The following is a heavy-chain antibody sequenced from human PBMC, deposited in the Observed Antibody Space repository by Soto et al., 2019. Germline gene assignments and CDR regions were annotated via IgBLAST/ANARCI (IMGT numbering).Heavy chain of an antibody. CDR3: ARGASDFWGGYPEIHFFDS. CDR2: ISHDEGNK. CDR1: EFTFSTYP. Sequence: GGSLRLSCTASEFTFSTYPMHWVRQAPGKGLEWVAVISHDEGNKFYGDSMKGRFTISRDNSKNTLYLQMNSLRSDDTAVYFCARGASDFWGGYPEIHFFDSWGQGTLVTVSS. J-gene: IGHJ4*02. D-gene: IGHD3-3*01. V-gene: IGHV3-30-3*01.